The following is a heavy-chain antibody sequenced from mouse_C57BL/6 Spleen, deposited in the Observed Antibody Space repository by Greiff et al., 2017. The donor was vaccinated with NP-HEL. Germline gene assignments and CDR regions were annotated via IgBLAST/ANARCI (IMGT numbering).Heavy chain of an antibody. V-gene: IGHV1-53*01. CDR1: GYTFTSYW. Sequence: VKLQQPGTELVKPGASVKLSCKASGYTFTSYWMHWVKQRPGQGLEWIGNINPSNGGTNYNEKFKSKATLTVDKSSSTAYMQLSSLTSEDSAVYYCARDYYGSSYEFDYWGQGTTLTVSS. D-gene: IGHD1-1*01. CDR2: INPSNGGT. J-gene: IGHJ2*01. CDR3: ARDYYGSSYEFDY.